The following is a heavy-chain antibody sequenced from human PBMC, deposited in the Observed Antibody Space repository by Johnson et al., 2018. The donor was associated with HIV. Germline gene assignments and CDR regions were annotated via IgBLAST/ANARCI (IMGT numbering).Heavy chain of an antibody. CDR3: ARGAAFDI. CDR2: IYSGGRT. Sequence: VPLVESGGGLVQPGGSLRLSCAASGFSVSNNYMSWVRQAPGKGLEWVSVIYSGGRTYYADSVKGRFTISRDNSRNTVYLQMSGLRSEDTAVYYCARGAAFDIWGQGTMVTVSS. V-gene: IGHV3-66*02. CDR1: GFSVSNNY. J-gene: IGHJ3*02.